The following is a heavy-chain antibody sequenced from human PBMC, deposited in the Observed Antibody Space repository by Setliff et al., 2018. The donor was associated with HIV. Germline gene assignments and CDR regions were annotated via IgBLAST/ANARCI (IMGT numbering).Heavy chain of an antibody. J-gene: IGHJ4*02. Sequence: GASVKVSCKASGYTFTSDGISWLRQAPGQGLEWMGWISAYNGDTQSTQRFQGRVTMTTDTSTNTAYMEVRSLRSDDTAVYYCARNSFPRAVTGTGPLFDYWGQGTLVTVSS. D-gene: IGHD6-19*01. CDR1: GYTFTSDG. CDR3: ARNSFPRAVTGTGPLFDY. CDR2: ISAYNGDT. V-gene: IGHV1-18*01.